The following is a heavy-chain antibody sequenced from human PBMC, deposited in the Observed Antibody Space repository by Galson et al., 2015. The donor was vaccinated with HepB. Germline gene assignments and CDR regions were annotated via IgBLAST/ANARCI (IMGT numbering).Heavy chain of an antibody. Sequence: SLRLSCAASGFTFSNHAMTWVRQAPGKGLEWVSVISSGGDVTYYADSVRGRFAISRDNSKNTLYLQMNSLRAEDTAVYYCAKTLRYCSGGDCYGVRWFDPWVQGTLVTVSS. CDR1: GFTFSNHA. V-gene: IGHV3-23*01. CDR2: ISSGGDVT. D-gene: IGHD2-15*01. J-gene: IGHJ5*02. CDR3: AKTLRYCSGGDCYGVRWFDP.